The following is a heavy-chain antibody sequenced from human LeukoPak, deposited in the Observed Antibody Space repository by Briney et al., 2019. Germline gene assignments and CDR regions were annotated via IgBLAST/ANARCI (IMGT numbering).Heavy chain of an antibody. CDR2: ISYDGSNK. J-gene: IGHJ4*02. D-gene: IGHD4-17*01. V-gene: IGHV3-30-3*01. Sequence: GGSLRLSCAASGFTFSSYAMHWVRQAPGKGLEWVAVISYDGSNKYYADSVKGRFTISRDNSKNTLYLQMNSLRAEDTAVYYCARDSLRSNFDYWGQGTLVTVSS. CDR1: GFTFSSYA. CDR3: ARDSLRSNFDY.